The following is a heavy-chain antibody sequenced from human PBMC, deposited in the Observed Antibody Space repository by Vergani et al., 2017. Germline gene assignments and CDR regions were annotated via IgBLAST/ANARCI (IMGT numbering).Heavy chain of an antibody. V-gene: IGHV3-15*01. Sequence: EVQLVESGGGLVKPGGSLRLSCAASGFTFSNAWMSWVRQAPGKGLEWVGRIKSKTDGGTTDYAAPVKGRFTISRDDSKNTLYLQMNSLKAEDTAVYYCTLDYYDSSGYYGGAYFTDYWGQGTLVTVSS. CDR3: TLDYYDSSGYYGGAYFTDY. CDR2: IKSKTDGGTT. CDR1: GFTFSNAW. D-gene: IGHD3-22*01. J-gene: IGHJ4*02.